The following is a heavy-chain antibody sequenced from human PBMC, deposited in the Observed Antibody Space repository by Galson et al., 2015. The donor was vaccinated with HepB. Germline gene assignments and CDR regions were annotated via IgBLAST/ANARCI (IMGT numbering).Heavy chain of an antibody. V-gene: IGHV1-3*01. CDR1: GYTFTSYA. CDR3: ARRGVGANPLDY. Sequence: SVKVSCKASGYTFTSYAMHWVRQAPGQRLEWMGWINAGNGNTKYSQKFQGRVTITRDTSASTAYMELSSLRSEDTAVYYCARRGVGANPLDYWGQGTLVTVSS. J-gene: IGHJ4*02. D-gene: IGHD1-26*01. CDR2: INAGNGNT.